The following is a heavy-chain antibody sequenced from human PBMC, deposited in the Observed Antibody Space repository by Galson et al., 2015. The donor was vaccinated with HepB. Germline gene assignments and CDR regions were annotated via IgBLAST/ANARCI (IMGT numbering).Heavy chain of an antibody. V-gene: IGHV3-7*01. D-gene: IGHD1-26*01. J-gene: IGHJ6*02. CDR3: ARPGLYSGSYYVGLGYYYYGMDV. CDR2: IKQDGSEK. Sequence: SLRLSCAASGFTFSSYWMSWVRQAPGKGLEWVANIKQDGSEKYYVDSVKGRFTISRDNAKNSLYLQMNSLRAEDTAVYYCARPGLYSGSYYVGLGYYYYGMDVWGQGTTVTVSS. CDR1: GFTFSSYW.